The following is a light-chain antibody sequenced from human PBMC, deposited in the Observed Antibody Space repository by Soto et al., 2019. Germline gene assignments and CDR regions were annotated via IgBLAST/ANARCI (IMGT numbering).Light chain of an antibody. CDR1: QSISSW. CDR2: DAS. V-gene: IGKV1-5*01. CDR3: QPYNSYSEA. J-gene: IGKJ1*01. Sequence: DIQLTQSPSTLPASVGDRVTITCRASQSISSWLAWYQQKPGKAPKLLIHDASSLGSGVPSRFSGSGSGTEFTLTVSSLQPDDFATYYCQPYNSYSEAFGPGTKV.